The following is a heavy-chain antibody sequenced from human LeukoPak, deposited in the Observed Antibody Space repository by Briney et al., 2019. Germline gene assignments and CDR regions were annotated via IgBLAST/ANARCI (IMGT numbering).Heavy chain of an antibody. D-gene: IGHD6-6*01. J-gene: IGHJ4*02. CDR2: INPNSGGT. V-gene: IGHV1-2*02. CDR1: GYTFTGYY. CDR3: AKDPATYSSSSDFDY. Sequence: ASVKVSCKASGYTFTGYYIHWVRQAPGQGLEWMGWINPNSGGTNYAQKFQGRVTMTRDTSISTAYMELSRLRSDDTAVYYCAKDPATYSSSSDFDYWGQGTLVTVSS.